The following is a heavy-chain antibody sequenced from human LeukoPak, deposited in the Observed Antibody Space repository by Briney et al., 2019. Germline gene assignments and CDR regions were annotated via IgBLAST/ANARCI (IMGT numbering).Heavy chain of an antibody. CDR1: GFTFSSYW. CDR3: ARADLAPISLFDY. V-gene: IGHV3-74*01. J-gene: IGHJ4*02. CDR2: INSDGSST. D-gene: IGHD5-24*01. Sequence: GGSLRLSCAASGFTFSSYWMHWVRQAPGKGLVWVSRINSDGSSTNYADSVKGRFTLSRDNAKNTLHLQMNSLRAEDTAVYYCARADLAPISLFDYWGQGTLVTVSS.